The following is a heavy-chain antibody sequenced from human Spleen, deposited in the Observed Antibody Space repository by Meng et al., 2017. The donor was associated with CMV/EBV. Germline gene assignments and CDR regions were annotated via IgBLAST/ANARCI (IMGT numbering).Heavy chain of an antibody. V-gene: IGHV1-2*02. CDR3: ARDQSSYGMDV. CDR2: IRGNNGGT. J-gene: IGHJ6*02. Sequence: ASVKVSCKASGYTFSGHAINWVRQAPGQGLEWMGNIRGNNGGTDYAQKFQGRVTMTRDTSISTAYMELSRLRSDDTAVYYCARDQSSYGMDVWGQGTTVTVSS. CDR1: GYTFSGHA. D-gene: IGHD3-10*01.